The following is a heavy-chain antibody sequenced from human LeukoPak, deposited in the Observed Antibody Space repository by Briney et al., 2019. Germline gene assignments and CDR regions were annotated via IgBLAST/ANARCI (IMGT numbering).Heavy chain of an antibody. CDR2: IYTSGST. J-gene: IGHJ4*02. CDR1: GGSISSGSYY. Sequence: PSQTLSLTCTVSGGSISSGSYYWSWIRQPAGKGLEWIGRIYTSGSTNYNPFLKSRVTISVDTSKNQFSLKLSSVTAADTAVYYCARLNYGSYLDYWGQGTLVTVSS. D-gene: IGHD3-10*01. V-gene: IGHV4-61*02. CDR3: ARLNYGSYLDY.